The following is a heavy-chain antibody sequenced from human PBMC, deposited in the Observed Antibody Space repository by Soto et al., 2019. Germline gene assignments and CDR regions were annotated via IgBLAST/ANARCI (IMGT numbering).Heavy chain of an antibody. CDR3: ARYYYDSSGYYNVGFDY. D-gene: IGHD3-22*01. CDR1: GGSISSSSYY. V-gene: IGHV4-39*01. CDR2: IYYSGST. J-gene: IGHJ4*02. Sequence: PSETLSLTCTVSGGSISSSSYYWGWIRQPPGKGLEWIGSIYYSGSTYYNPSLKSRVTISVDTSKNQFSLKLSSVTAADTVFFYCARYYYDSSGYYNVGFDYWGQGTLVTVSS.